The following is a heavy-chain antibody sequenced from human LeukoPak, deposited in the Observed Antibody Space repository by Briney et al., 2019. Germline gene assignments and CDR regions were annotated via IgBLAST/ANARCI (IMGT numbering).Heavy chain of an antibody. CDR3: ARDGRFSHKYGMDV. V-gene: IGHV1-18*01. J-gene: IGHJ6*02. D-gene: IGHD2-15*01. Sequence: ASVKVSCKASGYSLSSNGISWARQAPGQGLEWMGWISDYSGKTKYAQNFQGRVTMTTDISTNTAYMELRSLRADDTAVYYCARDGRFSHKYGMDVWGQGTTVTVSS. CDR1: GYSLSSNG. CDR2: ISDYSGKT.